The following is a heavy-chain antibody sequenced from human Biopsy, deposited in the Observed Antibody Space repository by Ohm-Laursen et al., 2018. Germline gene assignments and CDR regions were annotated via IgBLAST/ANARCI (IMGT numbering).Heavy chain of an antibody. CDR2: INHSGRT. CDR1: GESFNGYY. V-gene: IGHV4-34*01. J-gene: IGHJ6*02. CDR3: VRGVDYYDPYHYYALDV. Sequence: ALSLTCAVYGESFNGYYWSWIRQTPGKGLEWIGEINHSGRTNYNPSLKSRVTISVDTSKNQFSLKVRSVTAADTAVYYCVRGVDYYDPYHYYALDVWGQGTTVTVSS. D-gene: IGHD3-22*01.